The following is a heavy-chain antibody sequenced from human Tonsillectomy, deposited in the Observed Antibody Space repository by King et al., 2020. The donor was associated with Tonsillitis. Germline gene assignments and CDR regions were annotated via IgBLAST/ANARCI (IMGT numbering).Heavy chain of an antibody. J-gene: IGHJ4*02. CDR3: AKGYSSGWYYFDY. D-gene: IGHD6-19*01. CDR2: ITGSGGST. Sequence: VQLVESGGGLVQPGGSLRLSCAASGFTFSSYAMNWVRQAPGRGLEWVSAITGSGGSTYYADSVKGRFTISRDNSKNTLYLQMNSLRAEDTAVYYCAKGYSSGWYYFDYWGQGTLVTVSS. CDR1: GFTFSSYA. V-gene: IGHV3-23*04.